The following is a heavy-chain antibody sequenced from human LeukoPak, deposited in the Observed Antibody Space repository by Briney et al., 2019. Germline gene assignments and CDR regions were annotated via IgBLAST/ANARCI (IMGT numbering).Heavy chain of an antibody. Sequence: GGSLRLSCAGSGFNFRDHWMSWLRQAPEKGPGWVAHIKPDGSEKYYVDSVKGRFIISRDDARNSLSLQMNSLRAEDTAVYYCAGSFGDVKNFWGQGTLVTVSS. V-gene: IGHV3-7*01. CDR2: IKPDGSEK. CDR1: GFNFRDHW. CDR3: AGSFGDVKNF. J-gene: IGHJ4*01. D-gene: IGHD3-10*01.